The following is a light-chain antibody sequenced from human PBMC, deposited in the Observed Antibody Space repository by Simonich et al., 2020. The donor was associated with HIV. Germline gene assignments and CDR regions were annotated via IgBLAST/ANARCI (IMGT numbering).Light chain of an antibody. V-gene: IGKV2-28*01. CDR1: QSLLHSNGYIY. J-gene: IGKJ1*01. CDR2: LGF. Sequence: DIVMTQSPLSLPVTPGEPASISCRSSQSLLHSNGYIYLAWYLQKPGQSPQLLIYLGFKRASGVPDRFSGSGSGTDFTLKISRVEAEDVGVYYCMQGTHWPRTFGQGTKVEIK. CDR3: MQGTHWPRT.